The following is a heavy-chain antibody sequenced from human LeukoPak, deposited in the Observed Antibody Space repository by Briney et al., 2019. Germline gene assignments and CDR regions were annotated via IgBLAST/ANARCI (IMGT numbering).Heavy chain of an antibody. D-gene: IGHD1-1*01. CDR2: IRNKLNSYTT. V-gene: IGHV3-72*01. CDR1: GFRFSDYY. CDR3: ARVNWNDGDYFDY. Sequence: PGGSLRLSCAGSGFRFSDYYMDWVRQAPGKGLQWVGRIRNKLNSYTTKYAASVQGRFTISRDDLKESLYLQMNSLKTEDTAVYYCARVNWNDGDYFDYWGQGTLVTVSS. J-gene: IGHJ4*02.